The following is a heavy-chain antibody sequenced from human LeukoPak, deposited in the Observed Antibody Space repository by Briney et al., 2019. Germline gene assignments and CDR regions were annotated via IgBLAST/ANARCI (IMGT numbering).Heavy chain of an antibody. V-gene: IGHV3-23*01. CDR2: ISPGGGTT. Sequence: QPGGSLRLSCAVSGFAFGSEAMSWVRQSPARGLEWVASISPGGGTTYYADYVKGPFTISRDNSKNTLYLQMNSLRAEDTAVYYCAKDPNSSSWYVSNWFDPWGQGTLVTDSS. J-gene: IGHJ5*02. CDR1: GFAFGSEA. D-gene: IGHD6-13*01. CDR3: AKDPNSSSWYVSNWFDP.